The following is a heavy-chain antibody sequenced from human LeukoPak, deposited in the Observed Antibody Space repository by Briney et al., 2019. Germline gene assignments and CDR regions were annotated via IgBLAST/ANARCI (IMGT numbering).Heavy chain of an antibody. CDR3: ARDLCSSTSCYEGFDP. Sequence: ASVKVSFKASGGTFSSYAINWVRQAPGQGLEWMGGIIPIFGTANYAQKFQGRVTITADESTSTAYMELSSLRSEDTAVYYCARDLCSSTSCYEGFDPWGQGTLVTVSS. CDR1: GGTFSSYA. D-gene: IGHD2-2*01. CDR2: IIPIFGTA. V-gene: IGHV1-69*13. J-gene: IGHJ5*02.